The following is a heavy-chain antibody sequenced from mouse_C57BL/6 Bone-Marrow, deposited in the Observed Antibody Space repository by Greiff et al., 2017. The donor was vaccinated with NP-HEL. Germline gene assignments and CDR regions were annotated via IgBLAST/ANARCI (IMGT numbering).Heavy chain of an antibody. CDR2: ISSGGSYT. Sequence: EVKVVESGGDLVKPGGSLKLSCAASGFTFSSYGMSWVRQTPDKRLEWVATISSGGSYTYYPDSVKGRFTISRDNAKNTLYLQMSSLKSEDTAMYYCARRYDGLYAMDYWGQGTSVTVSS. D-gene: IGHD2-3*01. V-gene: IGHV5-6*02. J-gene: IGHJ4*01. CDR1: GFTFSSYG. CDR3: ARRYDGLYAMDY.